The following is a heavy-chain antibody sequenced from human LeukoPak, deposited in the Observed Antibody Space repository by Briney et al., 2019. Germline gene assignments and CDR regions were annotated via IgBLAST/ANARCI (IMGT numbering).Heavy chain of an antibody. J-gene: IGHJ4*02. CDR1: GYTFTAFF. D-gene: IGHD6-6*01. Sequence: RASVKVSCKPSGYTFTAFFLHWVRQAPGQGLEWMGWINPKSGDTYYAQKFQDRVTMTRDTSISTAYMELTRLKSDDTAVYYCARGREQLVTPPGYWGQGTLVSVSS. CDR3: ARGREQLVTPPGY. V-gene: IGHV1-2*02. CDR2: INPKSGDT.